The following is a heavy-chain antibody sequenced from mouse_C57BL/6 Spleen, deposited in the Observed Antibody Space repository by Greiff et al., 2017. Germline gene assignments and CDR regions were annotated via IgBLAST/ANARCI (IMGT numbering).Heavy chain of an antibody. V-gene: IGHV1-42*01. CDR2: INPSTGGT. Sequence: EVQLQESGPELVKPGASVKISCKASGYSFTGYYMNWVKQSPEKSLEWIGVINPSTGGTTYNQKFKAKATLTVDKSSSTAYMQLKSLTSEDSAVYYCARGLLWFRPDAMDYWGQGTSVTVSS. J-gene: IGHJ4*01. CDR3: ARGLLWFRPDAMDY. CDR1: GYSFTGYY. D-gene: IGHD2-2*01.